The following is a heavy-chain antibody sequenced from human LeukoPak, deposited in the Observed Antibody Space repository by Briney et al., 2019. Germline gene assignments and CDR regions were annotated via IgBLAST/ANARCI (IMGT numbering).Heavy chain of an antibody. CDR3: ARAAIGVVVPAAISY. J-gene: IGHJ4*02. Sequence: ASVKVSCKASGYTFTSYGISWVRQAPGQGLEWMGWINPNSGGTNYAQKFQGRVTMTRDTSISTAYMELSRLRSDDTAVYYCARAAIGVVVPAAISYWGQGTLVTVSS. CDR2: INPNSGGT. D-gene: IGHD2-2*01. V-gene: IGHV1-2*02. CDR1: GYTFTSYG.